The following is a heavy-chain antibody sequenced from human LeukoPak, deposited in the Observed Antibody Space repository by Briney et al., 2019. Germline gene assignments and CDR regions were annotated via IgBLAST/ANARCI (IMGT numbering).Heavy chain of an antibody. CDR2: IKSKRDGGRT. V-gene: IGHV3-15*01. D-gene: IGHD5-12*01. CDR1: VFSFSDAW. CDR3: TTEALRGYSGYDH. Sequence: PGGSLRLSCAASVFSFSDAWMSRVREAPGRGREWVSRIKSKRDGGRTESGAPVKDRVTISRDDSKNTLHLQMNSLKVEDTAVYYCTTEALRGYSGYDHWGQGALVAVSS. J-gene: IGHJ4*02.